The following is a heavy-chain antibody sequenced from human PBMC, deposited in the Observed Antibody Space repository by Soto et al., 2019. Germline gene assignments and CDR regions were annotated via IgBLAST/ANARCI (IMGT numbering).Heavy chain of an antibody. CDR3: ARGPRRDIVVVVAAPLDY. CDR1: GGSISSGGYY. D-gene: IGHD2-15*01. CDR2: IYYSGST. V-gene: IGHV4-31*03. Sequence: QVQLQESGPGLVKPSQTLSLTCTVSGGSISSGGYYWSWIRQHPGKGLEWIGYIYYSGSTYYNPSLKSRVTISVDTSKNQFSLKLSSVTAADTAVYYCARGPRRDIVVVVAAPLDYWGQGTLVTVSS. J-gene: IGHJ4*02.